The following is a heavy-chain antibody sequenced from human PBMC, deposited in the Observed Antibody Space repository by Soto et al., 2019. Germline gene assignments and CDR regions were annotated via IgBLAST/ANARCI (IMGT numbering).Heavy chain of an antibody. CDR1: GGTFSSYT. D-gene: IGHD3-10*01. Sequence: QVQLVQSGAEVKKPGSSVKVSCKASGGTFSSYTISWVRQAPGQGLEWMGRIIPILGIANYAQKFQGRVTITADKSTSTAYMELSSLRSEDTAVYYCARSYPYGSGSCFGMDVWGQGTTVTVSS. CDR2: IIPILGIA. J-gene: IGHJ6*02. CDR3: ARSYPYGSGSCFGMDV. V-gene: IGHV1-69*02.